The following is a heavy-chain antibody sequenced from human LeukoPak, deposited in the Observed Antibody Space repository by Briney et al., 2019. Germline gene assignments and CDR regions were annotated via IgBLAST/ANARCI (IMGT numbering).Heavy chain of an antibody. CDR1: GYSFTSYW. D-gene: IGHD3-10*01. V-gene: IGHV5-51*01. J-gene: IGHJ3*02. CDR3: ASPQNFPAAEKEMVRGLNGAFDI. CDR2: IYPGDSDT. Sequence: PGESLKISCKGSGYSFTSYWIGWVRQMPGKGLEWMGIIYPGDSDTRYSPSFQGQVTISADKSTSTAYLQWSSLKASDTAMYYCASPQNFPAAEKEMVRGLNGAFDIWGQGTMVTVSS.